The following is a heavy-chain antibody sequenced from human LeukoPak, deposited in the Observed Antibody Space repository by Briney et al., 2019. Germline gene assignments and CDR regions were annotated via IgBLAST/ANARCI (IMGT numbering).Heavy chain of an antibody. J-gene: IGHJ3*02. Sequence: SETLSLTCTVSGGSISSGSYYWSWIRQPTGKGLEWIGRIYTSGSTNYNPSLKSRVTISVDTSKNQFSLKLSSVTAADTAVYYCARFGSNDAFDIWGQGTMVTVSS. CDR1: GGSISSGSYY. V-gene: IGHV4-61*02. CDR2: IYTSGST. CDR3: ARFGSNDAFDI. D-gene: IGHD3-16*01.